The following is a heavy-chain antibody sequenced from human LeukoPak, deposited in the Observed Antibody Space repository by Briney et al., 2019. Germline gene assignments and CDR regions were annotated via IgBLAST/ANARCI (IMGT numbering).Heavy chain of an antibody. CDR3: AGAIPYTYYFDY. J-gene: IGHJ4*02. V-gene: IGHV4-59*01. Sequence: LETLSLTCTVPGGLIRSSLWCWIRQRPGAGLGWIAYIYYRRSTTYNPSLKRRVTISVDASTNQFSLKLSSVTAADTAVYYFAGAIPYTYYFDYGDQETLLTVPS. CDR2: IYYRRST. CDR1: GGLIRSSL. D-gene: IGHD2-2*02.